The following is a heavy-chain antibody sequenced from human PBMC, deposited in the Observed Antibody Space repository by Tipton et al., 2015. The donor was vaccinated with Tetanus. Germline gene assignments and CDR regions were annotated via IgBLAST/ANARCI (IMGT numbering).Heavy chain of an antibody. V-gene: IGHV4-30-2*01. D-gene: IGHD3-10*01. Sequence: TLSLTCAVSGGSISSGGYSWSWIRQPPGKGLEWIGYIYHSGSTYYNPSLKSRVTISVDRSKNQFSLKLSSVTAADTAVYYCARVVIWFGAPPSHFDYWGQGTPVTVSS. CDR1: GGSISSGGYS. J-gene: IGHJ4*02. CDR3: ARVVIWFGAPPSHFDY. CDR2: IYHSGST.